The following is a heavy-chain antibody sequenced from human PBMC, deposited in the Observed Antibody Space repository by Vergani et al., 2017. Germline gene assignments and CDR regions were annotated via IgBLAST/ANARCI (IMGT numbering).Heavy chain of an antibody. J-gene: IGHJ6*02. CDR2: MSSGDSI. CDR1: VFTFSDNS. D-gene: IGHD3-9*01. V-gene: IGHV3-11*04. CDR3: ARETATGSSVSYKYYAIDV. Sequence: QVQLVESGGGLFKPGGSLRLSCAASVFTFSDNSMSWFRQAPGKGLEWISYMSSGDSIYYADSVKGRFTVSRDNTKNTLYLQMNSLRAEDTAVYYCARETATGSSVSYKYYAIDVWGQGTTVSVSS.